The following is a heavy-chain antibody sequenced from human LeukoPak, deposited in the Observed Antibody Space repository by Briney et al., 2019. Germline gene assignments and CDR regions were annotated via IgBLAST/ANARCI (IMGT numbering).Heavy chain of an antibody. CDR2: ISVDGSNE. D-gene: IGHD5-12*01. V-gene: IGHV3-30*03. Sequence: GRSLRLSCAASGFTFSSYGMLWVRQAPGKGLEWVAVISVDGSNEYYADSVKGRFTISRDNSKNTLYLQMNSLRAEDTAVYYCARANTYDSNYYYGMDVWGQGTTVTVSS. CDR1: GFTFSSYG. J-gene: IGHJ6*02. CDR3: ARANTYDSNYYYGMDV.